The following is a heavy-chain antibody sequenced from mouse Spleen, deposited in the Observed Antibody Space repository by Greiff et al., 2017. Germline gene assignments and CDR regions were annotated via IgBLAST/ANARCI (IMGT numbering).Heavy chain of an antibody. J-gene: IGHJ3*01. V-gene: IGHV1-80*01. CDR1: GYAFSSYW. CDR2: IYPGDGDT. CDR3: AIKYGNLAWFAY. Sequence: QVQLKQSGAELVKPGASVKISCKASGYAFSSYWMNWVKQRPGKGLEWIGQIYPGDGDTNYNGKFKGKATLTADKSSSTAYMQLSSLTSEDSAVYFCAIKYGNLAWFAYWGQGTLVTVSA. D-gene: IGHD2-10*02.